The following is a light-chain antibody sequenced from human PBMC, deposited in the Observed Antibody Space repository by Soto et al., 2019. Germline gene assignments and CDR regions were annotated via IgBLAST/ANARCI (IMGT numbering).Light chain of an antibody. Sequence: DIQMTQSPSSLSASVGDRVTITCRASQSISIYLNWYQQKPGKAPKLLIYTASSLQSGVPSRFSGSGSGTDFTLAISSLQPEDFATYYCQQSYSTLWMFGQGTKVEFK. CDR2: TAS. CDR3: QQSYSTLWM. CDR1: QSISIY. J-gene: IGKJ1*01. V-gene: IGKV1-39*01.